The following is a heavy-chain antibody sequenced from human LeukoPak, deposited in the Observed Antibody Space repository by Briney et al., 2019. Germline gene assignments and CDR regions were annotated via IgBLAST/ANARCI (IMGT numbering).Heavy chain of an antibody. V-gene: IGHV3-21*01. Sequence: GGSLRLSCAASGFTFSSYSMNWVRQAPGKGLEWVSSISSSSSYIYYADSVKGRFTISRDNAKNSLYLQMNSLRAEDTAVYYCARDSPSDTTVTAFLNAFDIWGQGTMVTVSS. CDR2: ISSSSSYI. CDR1: GFTFSSYS. J-gene: IGHJ3*02. CDR3: ARDSPSDTTVTAFLNAFDI. D-gene: IGHD4-17*01.